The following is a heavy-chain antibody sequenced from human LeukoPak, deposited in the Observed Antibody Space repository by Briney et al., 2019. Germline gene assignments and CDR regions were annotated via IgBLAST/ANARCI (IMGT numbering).Heavy chain of an antibody. V-gene: IGHV4-39*01. CDR2: IYYSGST. Sequence: SETLSLTCTVSGGSISSSSYYWGWIRQPPGKGLEWIGSIYYSGSTYYNPSLKSRVTISVDTSKNQFSLKLSSVTAADTAVYYCARLGGDSSGYGEGFDPWGQGTLVTVSS. CDR3: ARLGGDSSGYGEGFDP. J-gene: IGHJ5*02. D-gene: IGHD3-22*01. CDR1: GGSISSSSYY.